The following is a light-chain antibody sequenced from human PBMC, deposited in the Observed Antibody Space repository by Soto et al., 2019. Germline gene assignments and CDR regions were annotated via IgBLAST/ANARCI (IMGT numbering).Light chain of an antibody. Sequence: GDRVTITCRASQTITTWMAWYQQKPGKPPKLLVYDASTLQSGVATRFSGSGSGTEFTLIISGLQPEDSATYYCQQYEGYPWTFGQGTKVEIK. CDR1: QTITTW. J-gene: IGKJ1*01. CDR3: QQYEGYPWT. V-gene: IGKV1-5*01. CDR2: DAS.